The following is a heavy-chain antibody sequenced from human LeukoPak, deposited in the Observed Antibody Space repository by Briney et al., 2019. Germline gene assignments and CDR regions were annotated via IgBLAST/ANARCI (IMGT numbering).Heavy chain of an antibody. J-gene: IGHJ4*02. Sequence: GGSLRLSCAASGFTFSSYSMNWVRQAPGKGLEWVSSISSSSSYIYYADSMKGRFTISRDNAKNSLYLQMNSLRAEDTAVYYCARGGTHRCFDWLSQTNYFDYWGQGTLVTVSS. D-gene: IGHD3-9*01. V-gene: IGHV3-21*01. CDR2: ISSSSSYI. CDR3: ARGGTHRCFDWLSQTNYFDY. CDR1: GFTFSSYS.